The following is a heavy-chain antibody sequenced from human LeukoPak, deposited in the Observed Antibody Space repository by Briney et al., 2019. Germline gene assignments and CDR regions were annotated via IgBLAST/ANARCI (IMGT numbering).Heavy chain of an antibody. CDR1: GFTFSSYA. CDR2: ISGSGGST. V-gene: IGHV3-23*01. J-gene: IGHJ4*02. CDR3: AKDLGGHYYDSSGYLDY. D-gene: IGHD3-22*01. Sequence: GGSLRLSCAASGFTFSSYAMSWVRQTPGKGLEWVSAISGSGGSTYYADSVKGRFTISRDNSKNTLYLQMNSLRAEDTAVYYCAKDLGGHYYDSSGYLDYWGQGTLVTVSS.